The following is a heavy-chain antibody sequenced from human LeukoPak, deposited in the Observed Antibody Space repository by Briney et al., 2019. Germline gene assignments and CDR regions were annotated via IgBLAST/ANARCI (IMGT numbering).Heavy chain of an antibody. CDR3: ANSSFQDYYYMDV. J-gene: IGHJ6*03. Sequence: GASVKVSCKASGYAFTNYYIHWVRQAPGQGLEWMGMIIPSDGFTTYAQKFQGRVTMTTDTSTSTAYMELRSLRSDDTAVYYCANSSFQDYYYMDVWGKGTTVTVSS. CDR2: IIPSDGFT. CDR1: GYAFTNYY. D-gene: IGHD6-6*01. V-gene: IGHV1-46*01.